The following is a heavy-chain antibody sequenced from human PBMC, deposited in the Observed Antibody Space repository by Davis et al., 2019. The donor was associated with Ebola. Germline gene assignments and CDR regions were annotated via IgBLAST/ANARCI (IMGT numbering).Heavy chain of an antibody. CDR2: ISSSGRAT. D-gene: IGHD6-13*01. V-gene: IGHV3-48*03. J-gene: IGHJ4*02. CDR1: GFTFSSYE. Sequence: LTCVASGFTFSSYEMNWVRQASGKGLEWVSYISSSGRATYYADSVKGRFTIARDNAKNSLDLQMNSLRAEDTAAYYCARGSGYIEDSSFDFWGQGILVTVSS. CDR3: ARGSGYIEDSSFDF.